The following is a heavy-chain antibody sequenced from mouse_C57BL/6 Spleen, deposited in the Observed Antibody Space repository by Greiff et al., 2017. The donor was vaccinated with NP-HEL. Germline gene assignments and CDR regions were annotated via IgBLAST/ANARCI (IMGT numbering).Heavy chain of an antibody. CDR2: INPSTGGT. CDR3: ANGGY. Sequence: VQLQQSGPELVKPGASVKISCKASGYSFTGYYMNWVKQSPEKSLEWIGEINPSTGGTTYNQKFKAKATLTVDKSSSTAYMQLKSLTSEDSAVYYCANGGYWGQGTTLTVSS. CDR1: GYSFTGYY. J-gene: IGHJ2*01. V-gene: IGHV1-42*01.